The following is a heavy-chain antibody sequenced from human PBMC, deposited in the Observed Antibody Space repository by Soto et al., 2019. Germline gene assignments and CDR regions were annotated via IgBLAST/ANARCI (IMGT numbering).Heavy chain of an antibody. D-gene: IGHD6-19*01. J-gene: IGHJ3*02. CDR3: ASEWDSSGWYRGDAFDI. CDR2: ISYDGSNK. Sequence: QVQLVESGGGVGQPGRSLRLSCAASGFTFSSYSMHWVRQAPGKGLEWVAVISYDGSNKYYADSVKGRFTISRDNSKNTLYLKMNRLRAEDTAVYYCASEWDSSGWYRGDAFDIWGQGTMVTVSS. CDR1: GFTFSSYS. V-gene: IGHV3-30-3*01.